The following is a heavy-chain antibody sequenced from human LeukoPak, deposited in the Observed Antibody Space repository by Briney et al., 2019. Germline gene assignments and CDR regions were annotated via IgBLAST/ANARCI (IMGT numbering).Heavy chain of an antibody. J-gene: IGHJ4*02. CDR1: GFTFSSYS. CDR2: ISSDGSNK. Sequence: QRGGSLRLSCAASGFTFSSYSMHWARQAPGKGLEWVAFISSDGSNKYIADSVKGRFTISRDNSKNTLYLQMNSLRSEDTAVYYCARGRYSSSWLDSWGKGTLVTVSS. V-gene: IGHV3-30-3*01. D-gene: IGHD6-13*01. CDR3: ARGRYSSSWLDS.